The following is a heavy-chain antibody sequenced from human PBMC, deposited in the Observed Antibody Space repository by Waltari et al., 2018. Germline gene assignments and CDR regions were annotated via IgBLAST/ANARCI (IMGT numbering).Heavy chain of an antibody. J-gene: IGHJ3*02. CDR3: ARAGGDDAFDI. CDR2: IYYSGST. V-gene: IGHV4-59*01. D-gene: IGHD3-16*01. Sequence: QVQLQESGPGLVKPSETLSLTCTVSGGSISSYYWSWMRQPPGKGLEWIGYIYYSGSTNYNPSLKSRGTISVDSARNQFSLKLGAVTAADPAVYDCARAGGDDAFDIWGQGTMVTVSS. CDR1: GGSISSYY.